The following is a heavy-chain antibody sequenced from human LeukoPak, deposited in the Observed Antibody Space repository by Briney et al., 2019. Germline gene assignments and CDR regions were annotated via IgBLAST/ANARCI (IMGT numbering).Heavy chain of an antibody. CDR1: GFTVSSNF. J-gene: IGHJ4*02. CDR2: IYSGGST. V-gene: IGHV3-53*01. Sequence: GGSLRLSCAASGFTVSSNFMSWVRQAPGKGLEWVSLIYSGGSTSYADSVKGRFTISRDNSKNTLYFQMNSLRAEDTAIYYCARGRISGYFDYWGQGTLVTVSS. CDR3: ARGRISGYFDY. D-gene: IGHD3-22*01.